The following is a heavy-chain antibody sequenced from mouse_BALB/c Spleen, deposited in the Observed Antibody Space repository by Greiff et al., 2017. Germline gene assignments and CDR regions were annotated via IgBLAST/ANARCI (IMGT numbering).Heavy chain of an antibody. CDR2: INPNNGGT. Sequence: EVQVVESGPELVKPGASVKISCKTSGYTFTEYTMHWVKQSHGKSLEWIGGINPNNGGTSYNQKFKGKATLTVDKSSSTAYMELRSLTSEDSAVYYCARWDLTGTGFAYWGQGTLVTVSA. V-gene: IGHV1-18*01. D-gene: IGHD4-1*01. J-gene: IGHJ3*01. CDR1: GYTFTEYT. CDR3: ARWDLTGTGFAY.